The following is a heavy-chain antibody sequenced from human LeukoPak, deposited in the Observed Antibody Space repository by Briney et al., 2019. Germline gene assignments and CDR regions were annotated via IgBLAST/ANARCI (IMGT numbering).Heavy chain of an antibody. CDR1: VFTFSSSS. V-gene: IGHV3-21*01. D-gene: IGHD6-6*01. CDR2: ISSSSSYI. J-gene: IGHJ4*02. CDR3: EREIKQLGPSDY. Sequence: GGAPRVSCAASVFTFSSSSMKWVRQALGRGLEWVSSISSSSSYIYYADSAKGRFSISRDKAQKSLYLQMKSLRAEDTAVYYFEREIKQLGPSDYWGQGTLVTVSS.